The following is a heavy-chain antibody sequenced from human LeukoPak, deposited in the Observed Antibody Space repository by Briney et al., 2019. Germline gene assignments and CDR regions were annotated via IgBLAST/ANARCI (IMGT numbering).Heavy chain of an antibody. CDR2: INPNSGGT. J-gene: IGHJ4*02. D-gene: IGHD3-10*01. CDR1: GYTFTGYY. V-gene: IGHV1-2*02. Sequence: ASVKVSCKASGYTFTGYYMHWVRQAPGQGLEWKGWINPNSGGTNYAQKFQGRVTMTRDTSISTAYMELSRLRSDDTAVYYCARGPYWFAELLSPFDYWGQGTLVTVSS. CDR3: ARGPYWFAELLSPFDY.